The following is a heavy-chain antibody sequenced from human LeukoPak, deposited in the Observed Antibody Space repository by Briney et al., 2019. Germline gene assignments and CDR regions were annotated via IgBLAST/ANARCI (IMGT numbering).Heavy chain of an antibody. J-gene: IGHJ4*02. CDR2: IKSKTDGGTT. CDR1: GFTLSSAW. V-gene: IGHV3-15*01. CDR3: TTLRSTATDY. Sequence: GGSLRLSCAASGFTLSSAWMSWVRQAPGKGLEWVGHIKSKTDGGTTDYAAPVKGRFTISRDDSKNTLYLQMNSLKTEDTAVYYCTTLRSTATDYWGQGTLVTVSS. D-gene: IGHD2-2*01.